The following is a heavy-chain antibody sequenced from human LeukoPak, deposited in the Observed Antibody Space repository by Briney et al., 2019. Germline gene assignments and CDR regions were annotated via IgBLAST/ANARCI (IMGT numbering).Heavy chain of an antibody. D-gene: IGHD3-22*01. V-gene: IGHV3-15*01. CDR3: TTNPTYYYDSSGYWD. CDR1: GPSLNNAW. J-gene: IGHJ4*02. Sequence: KPGRSLRLSCAAYGPSLNNAWTSSVRHPPGNGREWDGRIKSKTDGGTTDYAAPVKGRFTLSRDDSKNTLYLHMSSLKTEDTAVYYCTTNPTYYYDSSGYWDWGQGTLVTVSS. CDR2: IKSKTDGGTT.